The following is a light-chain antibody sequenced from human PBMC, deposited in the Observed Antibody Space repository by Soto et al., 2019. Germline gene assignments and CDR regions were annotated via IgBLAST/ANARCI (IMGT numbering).Light chain of an antibody. CDR2: DVS. CDR3: CSYAGSVV. J-gene: IGLJ2*01. V-gene: IGLV2-11*01. CDR1: SSDVGGYNY. Sequence: QSALTQPRSVSGSPGQSVTISCTGTSSDVGGYNYVSWYQQHPGKAPKLMIYDVSKRPSGVPDRFSGSKSGNTASLTISALQAQDEADYYCCSYAGSVVFGRGTKLTVL.